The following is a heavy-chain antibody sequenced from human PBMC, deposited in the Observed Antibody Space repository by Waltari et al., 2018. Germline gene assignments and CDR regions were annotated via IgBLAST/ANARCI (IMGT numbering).Heavy chain of an antibody. CDR1: GFTFSDHY. D-gene: IGHD2-2*02. V-gene: IGHV3-72*01. J-gene: IGHJ6*02. CDR3: VRSYTASPMDV. CDR2: TRTKEHSYGT. Sequence: EVQLVASGGDLVQPGGSLRLSCAGSGFTFSDHYIDWVRQAPGKGLVLLGLTRTKEHSYGTVYAASVKGRFTISRDDSKNLAYLQMNSLGIDDTAIYYCVRSYTASPMDVWGQGTTVTVSS.